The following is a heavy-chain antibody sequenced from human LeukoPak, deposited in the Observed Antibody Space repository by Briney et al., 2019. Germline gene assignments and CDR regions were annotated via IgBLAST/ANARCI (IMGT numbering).Heavy chain of an antibody. CDR3: ASLPYGDYLADY. CDR2: IHPTFGTA. D-gene: IGHD4-17*01. Sequence: SVKLSCKPSGATFSSYAISRLRQAAGQGRKGMGRIHPTFGTANYQQKLHGRVTITTDESASTAYMELSSLRSGDTAGYYCASLPYGDYLADYWGQGTLVTVFS. V-gene: IGHV1-69*05. CDR1: GATFSSYA. J-gene: IGHJ4*02.